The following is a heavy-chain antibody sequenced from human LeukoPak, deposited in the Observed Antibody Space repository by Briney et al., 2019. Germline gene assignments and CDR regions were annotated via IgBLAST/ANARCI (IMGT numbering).Heavy chain of an antibody. CDR2: IIPIFGTA. D-gene: IGHD3-10*01. V-gene: IGHV1-69*06. CDR3: ARETYGSGSYPDY. J-gene: IGHJ4*02. Sequence: SVKVSCKASGGTFSSYAMSWVRQAPGQGLEWMGGIIPIFGTANYAQKFQGRVTITADNSTSPAYMELSSLRSEDTAVYYCARETYGSGSYPDYWGQGTLVTVSS. CDR1: GGTFSSYA.